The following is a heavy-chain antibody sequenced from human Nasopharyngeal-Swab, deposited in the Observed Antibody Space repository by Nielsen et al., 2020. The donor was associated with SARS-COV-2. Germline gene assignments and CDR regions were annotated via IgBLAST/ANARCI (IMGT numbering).Heavy chain of an antibody. CDR3: ARDRPNYGMDV. V-gene: IGHV4-59*01. CDR1: GGSITGYY. J-gene: IGHJ6*02. CDR2: IYYPGST. Sequence: SETLSLTCTVSGGSITGYYWSWIRQPPGQGLEWIGNIYYPGSTKYHPSLKSRVPITIDASKYQFSLKLTSVTAADTAVYYCARDRPNYGMDVWGRGTTVTVS.